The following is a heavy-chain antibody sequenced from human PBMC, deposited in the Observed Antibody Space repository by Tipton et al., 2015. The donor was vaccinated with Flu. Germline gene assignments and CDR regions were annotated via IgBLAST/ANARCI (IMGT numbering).Heavy chain of an antibody. D-gene: IGHD6-19*01. CDR1: GGSFSNYY. CDR2: INHSGST. J-gene: IGHJ4*02. CDR3: ARSRPYSSGWPEIAY. Sequence: TLSLTCAVYGGSFSNYYWSWIRQPPGKGLEWIGEINHSGSTNYNPSLKSRVTISVDTSKNQFSLNLSSVTAADTAVYYCARSRPYSSGWPEIAYWGQGTLVTVSS. V-gene: IGHV4-34*01.